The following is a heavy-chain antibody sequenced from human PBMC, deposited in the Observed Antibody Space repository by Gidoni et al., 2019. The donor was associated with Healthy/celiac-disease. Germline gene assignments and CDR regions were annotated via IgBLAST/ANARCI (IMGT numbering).Heavy chain of an antibody. V-gene: IGHV1-18*01. D-gene: IGHD3-3*01. CDR2: ISAYNGNT. Sequence: SVKVSCKASGYTFTSYGISWVRQAPGQGLEWMGWISAYNGNTNYAQKLQGRVTMTTDTSTSTAYMELRSLRSDDTAVYYCARVVYDFWSGYQREKDYWGQGTLVTVSS. J-gene: IGHJ4*02. CDR1: GYTFTSYG. CDR3: ARVVYDFWSGYQREKDY.